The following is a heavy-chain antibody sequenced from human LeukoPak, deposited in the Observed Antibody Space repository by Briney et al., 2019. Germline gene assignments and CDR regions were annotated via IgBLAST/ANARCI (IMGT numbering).Heavy chain of an antibody. CDR3: ARDRNYDSTYGMDV. CDR2: VNLQGST. J-gene: IGHJ6*02. D-gene: IGHD3-22*01. V-gene: IGHV4-34*01. Sequence: SETLSLTCAVYGGSFSGYYWSWIHQPPGKGLEWIGEVNLQGSTNYNPSLMRRVAISVDTSANHVSLQLTAVTAADTAVYYCARDRNYDSTYGMDVWGQGTTVTVSS. CDR1: GGSFSGYY.